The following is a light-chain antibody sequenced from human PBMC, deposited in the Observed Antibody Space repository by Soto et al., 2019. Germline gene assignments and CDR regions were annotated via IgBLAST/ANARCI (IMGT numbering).Light chain of an antibody. CDR3: QQYNNWPLP. Sequence: EIVLTQSPGTLSLSPGERATLSCGASQSVSSSYLAWYQQKPGQAPRLLIYGASTRATGIPARFSGSGSGTEFTLTISSLQSEDFAVYYCQQYNNWPLPFGQGTKVDIK. CDR2: GAS. V-gene: IGKV3D-15*01. J-gene: IGKJ1*01. CDR1: QSVSSSY.